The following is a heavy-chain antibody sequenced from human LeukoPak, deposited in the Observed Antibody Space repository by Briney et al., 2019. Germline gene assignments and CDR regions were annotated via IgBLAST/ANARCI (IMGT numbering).Heavy chain of an antibody. V-gene: IGHV4-34*01. CDR1: GGSFSGYY. CDR3: ARGSITNWFDP. J-gene: IGHJ5*02. D-gene: IGHD1-14*01. Sequence: PSETLSLTCAVYGGSFSGYYWSWIRPPSGKGLEWIGEINHSGSTNYNPSLKSRVTISVDTSKNQFSLKLSSVTAADTAVYYCARGSITNWFDPWGQGTLVTVSS. CDR2: INHSGST.